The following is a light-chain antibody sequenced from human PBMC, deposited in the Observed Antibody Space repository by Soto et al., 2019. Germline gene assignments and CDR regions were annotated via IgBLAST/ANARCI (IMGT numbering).Light chain of an antibody. J-gene: IGKJ1*01. CDR2: WAS. Sequence: DIVMTQSPDSLAVYLGERATINCKSSQSVFYSSDNKNYLAWYQQKPGQPPKLLIYWASSRESGVPDRFSGSGSGTDFTLTISSLQAEDVAVYYCQQYYSTWWTFGQGTKVEIK. CDR3: QQYYSTWWT. V-gene: IGKV4-1*01. CDR1: QSVFYSSDNKNY.